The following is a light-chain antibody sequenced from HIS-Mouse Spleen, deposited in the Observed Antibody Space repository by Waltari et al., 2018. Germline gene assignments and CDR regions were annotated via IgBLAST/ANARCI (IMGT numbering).Light chain of an antibody. CDR2: KDS. CDR1: ALPKQY. J-gene: IGLJ2*01. V-gene: IGLV3-25*03. Sequence: SYELTQPPSVSVSPGQTARITCSGDALPKQYAYWYQRKPGQAPVLVIYKDSERPSGSPERFAGYRSETTVTLTISGGQAEYEADYYCQSADSSGTYVVFGGGTKLTVL. CDR3: QSADSSGTYVV.